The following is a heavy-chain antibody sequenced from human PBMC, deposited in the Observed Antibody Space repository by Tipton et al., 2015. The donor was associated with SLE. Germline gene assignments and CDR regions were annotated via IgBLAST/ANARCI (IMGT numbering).Heavy chain of an antibody. J-gene: IGHJ3*02. D-gene: IGHD4-11*01. CDR2: ISAYNGNT. CDR3: ARDERIQYRLGNDAFDI. V-gene: IGHV1-18*01. Sequence: QLVQSGAEVKKPGASVKVSCKASGYTFTSYGISWVRQAPGQGLEWMGWISAYNGNTNYAQKLQGRVTMTTDTSTSTAYMELRSLRSDDTAVYYCARDERIQYRLGNDAFDIWGQGTMVTVSS. CDR1: GYTFTSYG.